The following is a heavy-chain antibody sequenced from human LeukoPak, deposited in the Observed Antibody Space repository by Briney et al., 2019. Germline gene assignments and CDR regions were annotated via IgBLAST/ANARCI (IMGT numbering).Heavy chain of an antibody. D-gene: IGHD1-26*01. CDR2: VFYSGST. V-gene: IGHV4-59*08. Sequence: PSETLSLTCTVSGGSISSYYWSWIRQPPGKGLEWIGYVFYSGSTNYNPSLKSRVTLSVDPSKNQFSLKLGSVTAADTAVYYCARQPYILGAYYFDYWGQGTLVTVSS. CDR3: ARQPYILGAYYFDY. J-gene: IGHJ4*02. CDR1: GGSISSYY.